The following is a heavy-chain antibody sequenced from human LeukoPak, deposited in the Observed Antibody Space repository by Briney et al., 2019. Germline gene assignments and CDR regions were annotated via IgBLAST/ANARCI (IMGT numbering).Heavy chain of an antibody. CDR2: ISGSGGGT. Sequence: GGSLRLSCAASGFTVSSNYMSWVRQAPGKGLEWISTISGSGGGTYYADSVKGRFTISRDNSKNTLSLQMNSLRAEDTAVYHCAKGLVGTEYFQHWGQGTLVTVSS. D-gene: IGHD2-8*02. J-gene: IGHJ1*01. CDR1: GFTVSSNY. V-gene: IGHV3-23*01. CDR3: AKGLVGTEYFQH.